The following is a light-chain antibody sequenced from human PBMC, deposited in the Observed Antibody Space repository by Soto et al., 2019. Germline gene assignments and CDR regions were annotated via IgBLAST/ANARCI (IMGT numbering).Light chain of an antibody. CDR1: SSDVGNYIY. V-gene: IGLV2-14*01. CDR3: SSYTSGSTPFV. CDR2: EVS. Sequence: QSVPTQPASVSGSPGQSITISCTGTSSDVGNYIYVSWYQQHPGKAPKLMIYEVSNRPSGVSNRFSGSKSGNTASLTISGLQAEDEADYYCSSYTSGSTPFVFGTGTKVTVL. J-gene: IGLJ1*01.